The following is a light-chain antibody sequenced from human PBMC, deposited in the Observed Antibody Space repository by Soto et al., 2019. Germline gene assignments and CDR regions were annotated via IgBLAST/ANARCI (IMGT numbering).Light chain of an antibody. J-gene: IGKJ1*01. V-gene: IGKV3-15*01. CDR3: HQYNNWPPTWT. Sequence: EILMKQSPATLSVYPGERATLSCRASQSVSSNLAWYQQKPGQAPRLLIYGVSTRATDIPARFSGSESGTEFTLTISSLLSEDFAVYYCHQYNNWPPTWTCGQGTKV. CDR1: QSVSSN. CDR2: GVS.